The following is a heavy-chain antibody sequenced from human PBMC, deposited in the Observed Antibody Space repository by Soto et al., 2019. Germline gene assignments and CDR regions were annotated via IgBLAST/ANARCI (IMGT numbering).Heavy chain of an antibody. D-gene: IGHD3-22*01. V-gene: IGHV1-69*01. J-gene: IGHJ4*02. CDR3: ARIGAPYYYDSSGYQPYYFDY. Sequence: QVQLVQSGAEVKKPGSSVKVSCKASGGTFSSYAIRWVRQAPGQGLEWMGGIIPIFGTANYAQKFQGRVTITADESTSTAYMELSSLRSEDTAVYYCARIGAPYYYDSSGYQPYYFDYWGQGTLVTVSS. CDR2: IIPIFGTA. CDR1: GGTFSSYA.